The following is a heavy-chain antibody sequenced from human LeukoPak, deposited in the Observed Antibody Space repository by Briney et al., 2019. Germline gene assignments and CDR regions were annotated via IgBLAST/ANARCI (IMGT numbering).Heavy chain of an antibody. CDR1: GFTFDDYV. V-gene: IGHV3-20*04. CDR2: INWNGGST. D-gene: IGHD6-13*01. Sequence: GGSLRLSCAASGFTFDDYVMSWVRQAPGKGLEWVSGINWNGGSTGYADSVKGRFTISRDNAKNSLYLQMNSLRAEDTALYYCARGTLKAAATDFDYWGQGTLVTVSS. CDR3: ARGTLKAAATDFDY. J-gene: IGHJ4*02.